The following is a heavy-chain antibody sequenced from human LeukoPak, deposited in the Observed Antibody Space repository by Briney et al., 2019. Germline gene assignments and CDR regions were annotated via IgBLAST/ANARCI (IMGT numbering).Heavy chain of an antibody. Sequence: GESLEISCRGSGYSFNTYWIGWVRQLPGKGLEWMGIIYPGDSDTRYSPSFQGQVTMSADKSINTAYLQWSSLKASDTAMYYWARRQGCSSTSCPPDYWGQGTLVTVSS. CDR2: IYPGDSDT. D-gene: IGHD2-2*01. CDR3: ARRQGCSSTSCPPDY. V-gene: IGHV5-51*01. J-gene: IGHJ4*02. CDR1: GYSFNTYW.